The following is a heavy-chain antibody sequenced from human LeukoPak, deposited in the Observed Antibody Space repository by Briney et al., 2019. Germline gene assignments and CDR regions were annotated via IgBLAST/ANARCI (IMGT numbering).Heavy chain of an antibody. V-gene: IGHV3-48*04. Sequence: GGSLRLCCAASGFSFSTYSMNWVRQAPGKGLEWVSYISSSGTTIYYADSVKGRFTISRDNANNSLYLQMHSLRAEDTALYYCARPASTFPLGYWGQGTLVTVSS. CDR1: GFSFSTYS. J-gene: IGHJ4*02. D-gene: IGHD3-3*02. CDR3: ARPASTFPLGY. CDR2: ISSSGTTI.